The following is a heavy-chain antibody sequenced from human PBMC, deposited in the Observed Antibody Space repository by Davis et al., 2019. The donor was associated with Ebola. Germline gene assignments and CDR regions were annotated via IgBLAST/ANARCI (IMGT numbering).Heavy chain of an antibody. CDR2: ISYDGSNK. V-gene: IGHV3-30-3*01. CDR3: ARDIPVSYFDWLGHMDV. Sequence: PGGSLRLSCAASGFTFSSYAMHWVRQAPGKGLEWVAVISYDGSNKYYADSVKGRFTISRDNSKNTLYLQMNSLRAEDTAVYYCARDIPVSYFDWLGHMDVWGQGTTVTVSS. CDR1: GFTFSSYA. D-gene: IGHD3-9*01. J-gene: IGHJ6*02.